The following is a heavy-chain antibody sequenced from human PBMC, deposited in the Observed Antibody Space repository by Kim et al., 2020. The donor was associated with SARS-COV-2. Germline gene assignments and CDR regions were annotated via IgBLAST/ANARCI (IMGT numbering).Heavy chain of an antibody. D-gene: IGHD1-26*01. CDR3: TTQAINSGSYYGY. V-gene: IGHV3-15*01. Sequence: AAPVKGRLTISRDDAKSTLYLQMNSLKTEETAVYYCTTQAINSGSYYGYWGQGTLVTVSS. J-gene: IGHJ4*02.